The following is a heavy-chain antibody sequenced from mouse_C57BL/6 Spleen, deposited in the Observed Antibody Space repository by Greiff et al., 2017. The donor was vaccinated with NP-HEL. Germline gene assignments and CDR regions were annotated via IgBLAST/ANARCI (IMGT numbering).Heavy chain of an antibody. CDR2: ISYSGST. D-gene: IGHD4-1*01. Sequence: EVQRVESGPGMVKPSQSLSLTCTVTGYSITSGYDWHWIRHFPGNKLEWMGYISYSGSTNYNPSLKSRISITHDTSKNHFFLKLNSVTTEDTATYYCARENWGYFDVWGTGTTVTVSS. J-gene: IGHJ1*03. V-gene: IGHV3-1*01. CDR3: ARENWGYFDV. CDR1: GYSITSGYD.